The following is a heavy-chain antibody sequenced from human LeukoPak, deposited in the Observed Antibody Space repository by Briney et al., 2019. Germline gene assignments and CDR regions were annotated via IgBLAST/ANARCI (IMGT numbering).Heavy chain of an antibody. J-gene: IGHJ4*02. CDR3: ARIRNYYGSGG. D-gene: IGHD3-10*01. V-gene: IGHV4-34*01. CDR1: GGSFSGYY. Sequence: SSETLSLTCAVYGGSFSGYYWSWIRQPPGKGLEWIGEINHGGSTNYNPSLKSRVTISVDTSKNQFSLKLSSVTAADTAVYYCARIRNYYGSGGWGQGTLVTVSS. CDR2: INHGGST.